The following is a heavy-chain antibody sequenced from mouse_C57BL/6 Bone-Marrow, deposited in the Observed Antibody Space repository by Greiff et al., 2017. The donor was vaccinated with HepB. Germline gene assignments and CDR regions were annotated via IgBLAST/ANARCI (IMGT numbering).Heavy chain of an antibody. CDR1: GFTFSSYG. CDR2: ISSGGSYT. CDR3: ARHEGGKNYAMDY. V-gene: IGHV5-6*01. J-gene: IGHJ4*01. D-gene: IGHD2-1*01. Sequence: EVKLMESGGDLVKPGGSLKLSCAASGFTFSSYGMSWVRQTPDKRLEWVATISSGGSYTYYPDSVKGRFTISRDNAKNTLYLQMSSLKSEDTAMYYCARHEGGKNYAMDYWGQGTSVTVSS.